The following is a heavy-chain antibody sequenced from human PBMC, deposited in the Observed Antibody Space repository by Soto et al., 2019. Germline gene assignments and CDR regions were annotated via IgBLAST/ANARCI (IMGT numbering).Heavy chain of an antibody. Sequence: QVQLVQSGAEVKKPGSSVKVSCKASGGTFSSYAISWVRQAPGQGLEWMGGIIPICGTANYAQKFQGRVTITADESTSTAYMELSSVRSEDTAVYYCARDWAAAGTVLYYYYGMDVWGQGTTVTVSS. CDR3: ARDWAAAGTVLYYYYGMDV. D-gene: IGHD6-13*01. CDR1: GGTFSSYA. J-gene: IGHJ6*02. V-gene: IGHV1-69*12. CDR2: IIPICGTA.